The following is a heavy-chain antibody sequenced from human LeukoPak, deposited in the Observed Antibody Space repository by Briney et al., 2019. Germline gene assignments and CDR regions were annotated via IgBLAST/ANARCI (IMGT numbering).Heavy chain of an antibody. D-gene: IGHD2-15*01. Sequence: GGSLRLSCAASGFTFSSYSMSWVRQAPGKGLEWISYISSSSSTIYYADSVKGRFTISRDNAKNSLYLQMNSLRAEDTAVYYCARVVVVADNWFDPWGQGTLVTVSS. CDR2: ISSSSSTI. J-gene: IGHJ5*02. CDR1: GFTFSSYS. V-gene: IGHV3-48*04. CDR3: ARVVVVADNWFDP.